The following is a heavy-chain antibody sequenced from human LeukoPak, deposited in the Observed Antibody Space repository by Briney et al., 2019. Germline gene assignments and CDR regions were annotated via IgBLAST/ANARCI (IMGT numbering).Heavy chain of an antibody. J-gene: IGHJ3*02. D-gene: IGHD4-17*01. Sequence: GGSLRLSCAASGFTVSRNDMSWVRQAAKKGLQWVSIIENGGSTYYAESVKGRLTISRDNSKNTLYLQMNSLRVEDTAVYYCARKVGYGYGIDIWGQGTMVTVSS. CDR1: GFTVSRND. V-gene: IGHV3-53*01. CDR3: ARKVGYGYGIDI. CDR2: IENGGST.